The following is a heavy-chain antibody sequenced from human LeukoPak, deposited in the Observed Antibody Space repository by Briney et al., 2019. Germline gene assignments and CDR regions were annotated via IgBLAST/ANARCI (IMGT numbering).Heavy chain of an antibody. J-gene: IGHJ4*02. CDR2: ISSSGSTI. D-gene: IGHD2-2*01. Sequence: GGSLRLSCAASEFTFSDYYMSWIRQAPGKGLEWVSYISSSGSTIYYADSVKGRFTISRDNAKNSLYLQMNSLRAEDTAVYYCAREGYCSSTSCYADYWGQGTLVTVSS. CDR1: EFTFSDYY. CDR3: AREGYCSSTSCYADY. V-gene: IGHV3-11*04.